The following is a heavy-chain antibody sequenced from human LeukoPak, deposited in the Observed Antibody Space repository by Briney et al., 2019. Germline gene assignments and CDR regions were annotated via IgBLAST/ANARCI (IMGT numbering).Heavy chain of an antibody. Sequence: GGPLRLSCAASGFTFSSSAMNWVRQAPGKGLEWVSSISGSGLSTYYADSVKGRFTISRDNSRSTLFLQMNNLRVEDTAVYYCAKAGGGYCGGDCFPSWGQGTLVTVSS. CDR3: AKAGGGYCGGDCFPS. D-gene: IGHD2-21*02. J-gene: IGHJ5*02. CDR1: GFTFSSSA. V-gene: IGHV3-23*01. CDR2: ISGSGLST.